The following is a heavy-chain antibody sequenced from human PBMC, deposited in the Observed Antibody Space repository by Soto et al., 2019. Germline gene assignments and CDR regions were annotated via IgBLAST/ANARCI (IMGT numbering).Heavy chain of an antibody. V-gene: IGHV3-21*01. CDR2: ISSSSSYI. Sequence: GGSRRLSCAASGFTFSSYSMNWVRQAPGKGLEWVSSISSSSSYIYYADSVKGRFTISRDNAKNSLYLQMNSLRAEDTAVYYCARVSSGDYDPPLRGGGDFDYWGQGTLVTVSS. D-gene: IGHD4-17*01. CDR1: GFTFSSYS. CDR3: ARVSSGDYDPPLRGGGDFDY. J-gene: IGHJ4*02.